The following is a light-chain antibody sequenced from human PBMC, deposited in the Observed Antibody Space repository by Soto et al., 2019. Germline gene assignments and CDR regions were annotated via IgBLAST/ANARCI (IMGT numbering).Light chain of an antibody. J-gene: IGKJ2*01. Sequence: EIVMTQSPASLSVSPGDGVTLSCRASQGVRANLAWYQMKPGQAPRLLIYTASSRATGTPARFSASGFGTEFTLNIDSLQSEDFAVYYCHQYNAWPFTFGQGTKLEIK. CDR3: HQYNAWPFT. CDR1: QGVRAN. CDR2: TAS. V-gene: IGKV3-15*01.